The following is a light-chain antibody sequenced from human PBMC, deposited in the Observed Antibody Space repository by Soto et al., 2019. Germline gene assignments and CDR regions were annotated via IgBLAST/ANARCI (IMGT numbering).Light chain of an antibody. CDR3: HQYNSSPIT. CDR1: QSISSW. J-gene: IGKJ5*01. CDR2: DAS. Sequence: DIQMTQSPSTLSASVGDRVTITCRASQSISSWLAWYQQKPVKAPKLLIYDASSLESGVPSRFSGSGSGTEFTLTISSLQPDDFATYYCHQYNSSPITFGQGKRLEIK. V-gene: IGKV1-5*01.